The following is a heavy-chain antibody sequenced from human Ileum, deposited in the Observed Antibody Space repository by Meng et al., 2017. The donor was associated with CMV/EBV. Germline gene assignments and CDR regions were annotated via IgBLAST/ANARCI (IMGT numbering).Heavy chain of an antibody. D-gene: IGHD1-26*01. J-gene: IGHJ4*02. CDR2: LTSDGRTT. CDR3: ARDGSYNFDY. V-gene: IGHV3-74*03. CDR1: GCAFSSSW. Sequence: LSCSASGCAFSSSWMHWVRQVPGRGLVGVSRLTSDGRTTYADSVKGRFTISRDDATSTLYLQMNSLRAEDTAVYYCARDGSYNFDYWGQGTLVTVSS.